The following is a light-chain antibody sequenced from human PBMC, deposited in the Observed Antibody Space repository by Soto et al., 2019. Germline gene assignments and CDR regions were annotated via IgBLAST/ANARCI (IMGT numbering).Light chain of an antibody. CDR2: GAS. V-gene: IGKV3-15*01. Sequence: ERVMTQSPATLSVSPGERATLSCGASESVSSNLAWYQQKRGQAPRLLIYGASTRATGIPARFSGSGSGTEFTLTISSLQSEDFAVYYCQQYNNWPRTFGQGTKVDIK. J-gene: IGKJ1*01. CDR1: ESVSSN. CDR3: QQYNNWPRT.